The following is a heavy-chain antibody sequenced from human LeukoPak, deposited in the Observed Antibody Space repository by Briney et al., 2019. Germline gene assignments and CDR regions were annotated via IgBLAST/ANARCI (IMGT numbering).Heavy chain of an antibody. J-gene: IGHJ4*02. D-gene: IGHD6-6*01. V-gene: IGHV4-4*07. CDR3: ASTIEYSNSLRDY. Sequence: PSETLSLTCTVSGGSISSYYWSWIRQPAGKGLEWIGRIYTSGSTNNNPSLKSRVTMSLDTSKNQFSLKLSSVTAADTAVYYCASTIEYSNSLRDYWGQGTLVTVSS. CDR2: IYTSGST. CDR1: GGSISSYY.